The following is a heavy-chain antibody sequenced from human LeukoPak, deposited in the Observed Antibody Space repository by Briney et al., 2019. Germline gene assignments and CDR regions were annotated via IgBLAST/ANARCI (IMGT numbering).Heavy chain of an antibody. CDR2: IGGAGGST. D-gene: IGHD2-15*01. CDR3: AKDRFCIGAGCSDAFDS. Sequence: GGSLGLSCAASGFTFGGYAMTWVRQAPGKGLEWVSSIGGAGGSTYYADSVKGRFTVSRHNSKNTLYLQMNSLRAEDTAVYYCAKDRFCIGAGCSDAFDSWGQGTMVTVSS. J-gene: IGHJ3*02. CDR1: GFTFGGYA. V-gene: IGHV3-23*01.